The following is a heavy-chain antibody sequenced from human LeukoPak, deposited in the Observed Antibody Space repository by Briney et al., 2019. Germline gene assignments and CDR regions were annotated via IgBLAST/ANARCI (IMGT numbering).Heavy chain of an antibody. Sequence: PSETLSLTCTVSGGSISSGDYYWSWIRQPPGKGLEWIGYIYYSGSTYYNPSLKSRVTISVDTSKNQFSLKLSSVTAADTAVYYCARESSMVARTTPSGSPQWDYFDYWGQGTLVTVSS. CDR3: ARESSMVARTTPSGSPQWDYFDY. J-gene: IGHJ4*02. CDR1: GGSISSGDYY. V-gene: IGHV4-30-4*01. CDR2: IYYSGST. D-gene: IGHD1-26*01.